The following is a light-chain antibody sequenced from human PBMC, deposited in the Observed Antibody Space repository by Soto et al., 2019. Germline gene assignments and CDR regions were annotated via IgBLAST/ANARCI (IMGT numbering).Light chain of an antibody. CDR2: RNN. CDR3: AAWDDSLRGV. Sequence: QAVVTQPPSASGTPGQRVTISCSGSSSNIGSNYVYWYQQLPGTAPKLLIYRNNQRPSGVPDRFSGSKSGTSASLAISGLRSEDEADYYCAAWDDSLRGVFGTGTKVTGL. V-gene: IGLV1-47*01. CDR1: SSNIGSNY. J-gene: IGLJ1*01.